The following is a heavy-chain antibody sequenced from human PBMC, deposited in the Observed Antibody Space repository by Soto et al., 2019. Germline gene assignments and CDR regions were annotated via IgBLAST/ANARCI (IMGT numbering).Heavy chain of an antibody. Sequence: SLEILSLTCTVSGGSISSYCWSWIRQPPGKGLEWIGYIYYSGSTNYNPSLKSRVTISVDTSKNQFSLKLSSVTAADTAVYYCARHRDSFDYWGQGTLVTVSS. CDR2: IYYSGST. CDR3: ARHRDSFDY. J-gene: IGHJ4*02. V-gene: IGHV4-59*08. CDR1: GGSISSYC. D-gene: IGHD3-10*01.